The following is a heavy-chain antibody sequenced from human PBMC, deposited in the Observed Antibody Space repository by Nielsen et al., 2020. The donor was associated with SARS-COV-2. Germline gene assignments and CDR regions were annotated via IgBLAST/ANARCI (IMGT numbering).Heavy chain of an antibody. V-gene: IGHV4-59*12. CDR3: ARAGYSSSWYGEKAFDI. CDR1: GGSISSYY. D-gene: IGHD6-13*01. CDR2: IYYSGST. Sequence: SETLSLTCTVSGGSISSYYWSWIRQPPGKGLEWIGYIYYSGSTNYNPSLKSRVTISVDTSKNQFSLKLSSVTAADTAVYYCARAGYSSSWYGEKAFDIWGQGTMVTVSS. J-gene: IGHJ3*02.